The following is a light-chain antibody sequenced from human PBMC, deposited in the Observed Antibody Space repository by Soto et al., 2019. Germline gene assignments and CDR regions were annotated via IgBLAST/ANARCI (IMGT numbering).Light chain of an antibody. CDR1: QSVFSN. J-gene: IGKJ4*01. Sequence: ETVMTQSPATLSVSPGERATLSCRASQSVFSNLAWYQQKPGQAPRLLIYGASTRATGIPARFSGSGSGTEFTLTISSLQSEDFAVYYCQQYNNWPLLTFGGGTKVEIK. V-gene: IGKV3-15*01. CDR2: GAS. CDR3: QQYNNWPLLT.